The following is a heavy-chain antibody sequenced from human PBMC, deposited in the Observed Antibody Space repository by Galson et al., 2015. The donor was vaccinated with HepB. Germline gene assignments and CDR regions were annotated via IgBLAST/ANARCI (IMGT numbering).Heavy chain of an antibody. CDR2: INSDGSST. V-gene: IGHV3-74*01. CDR1: GFTFSSYA. Sequence: SLRLSCAASGFTFSSYAMSWVRQAPGKGLVWVSRINSDGSSTSYADSVKGRFTISRDNAKNTLYLQMNSLRAEDTAVYYCARDRRRAYCGGDCFEYFQHWGQGTLVTVSS. D-gene: IGHD2-21*02. J-gene: IGHJ1*01. CDR3: ARDRRRAYCGGDCFEYFQH.